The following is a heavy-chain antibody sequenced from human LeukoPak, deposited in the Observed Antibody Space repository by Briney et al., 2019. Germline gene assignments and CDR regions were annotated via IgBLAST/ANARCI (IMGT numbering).Heavy chain of an antibody. D-gene: IGHD6-6*01. CDR3: TKGGQSSSMFWIY. CDR1: GFSFSDYY. J-gene: IGHJ4*02. Sequence: GGSLRLSCAASGFSFSDYYMTWIRQTPGKGLEWVSQISSRGGSIYYADSVKGRFTISGDNAKDSLYLQMNSLRAEDTGVYYCTKGGQSSSMFWIYWGQGALVTVSS. V-gene: IGHV3-11*01. CDR2: ISSRGGSI.